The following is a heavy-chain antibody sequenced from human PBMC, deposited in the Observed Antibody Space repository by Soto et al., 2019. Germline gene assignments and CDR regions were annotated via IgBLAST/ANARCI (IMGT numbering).Heavy chain of an antibody. Sequence: PSETLSLTCPFSGSSISVYSWSWIRQPPGKGLEWIGYIYYSGSTNYNPSLKSRVAVSVDTSKNQFSLKLSSVTAADTAVYYCARSTDSSGWRFDYWGQGTLVTVSS. CDR3: ARSTDSSGWRFDY. V-gene: IGHV4-59*01. J-gene: IGHJ4*02. CDR1: GSSISVYS. D-gene: IGHD6-19*01. CDR2: IYYSGST.